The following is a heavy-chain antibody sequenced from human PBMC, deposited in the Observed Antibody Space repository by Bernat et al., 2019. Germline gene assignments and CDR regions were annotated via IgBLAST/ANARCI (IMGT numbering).Heavy chain of an antibody. J-gene: IGHJ4*02. Sequence: EVQLVESGGGLVQPGGSLRLSCAASGFTFSSYWMHWVRQGPGKGLVWVSRINSDGSSTSYAESVTRRFTISRDNAKNTLYLQMNSLRAEKTAVYYCARAQTGYLDYWGQGTLVTVSS. CDR2: INSDGSST. V-gene: IGHV3-74*01. D-gene: IGHD3-9*01. CDR1: GFTFSSYW. CDR3: ARAQTGYLDY.